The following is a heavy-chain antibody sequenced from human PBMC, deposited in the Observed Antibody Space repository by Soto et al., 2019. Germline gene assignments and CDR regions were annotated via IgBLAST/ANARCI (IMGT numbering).Heavy chain of an antibody. V-gene: IGHV4-59*01. CDR1: GGSISSYY. CDR3: ARARLYMDV. J-gene: IGHJ6*03. CDR2: IYYSGST. Sequence: SETLSLTCTVSGGSISSYYWSWIRQPPGKGLEWIGYIYYSGSTNYNPSLKSRVAISVDTSKNQFSLKLSSVTAADTAVYYCARARLYMDVWGKGTTVTVSS.